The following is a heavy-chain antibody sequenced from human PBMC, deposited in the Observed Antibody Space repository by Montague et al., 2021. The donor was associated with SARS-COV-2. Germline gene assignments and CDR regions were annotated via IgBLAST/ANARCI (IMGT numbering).Heavy chain of an antibody. CDR1: GFTFSSYG. J-gene: IGHJ2*01. V-gene: IGHV3-33*06. CDR3: AKEIIEVAADWYFDL. Sequence: SLRLSCAASGFTFSSYGMHWVRQAPGKGLEWVAVIWYDGSNKYYADSVKGRFTISRDNSKNTLYLQMNSPRAEDTAVYYCAKEIIEVAADWYFDLWGRGTLVTVSS. CDR2: IWYDGSNK. D-gene: IGHD6-19*01.